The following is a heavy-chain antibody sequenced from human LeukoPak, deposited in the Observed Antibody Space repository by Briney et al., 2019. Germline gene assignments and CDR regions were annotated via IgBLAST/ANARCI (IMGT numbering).Heavy chain of an antibody. CDR2: ISAYNGNT. CDR1: GYTFTSYG. V-gene: IGHV1-18*01. J-gene: IGHJ5*02. Sequence: ASVKVSCKASGYTFTSYGISWVRQAPGQGLEWMGWISAYNGNTNYAQKLQGRVTMTTDTSTSTAYMELRSLRSDDTAVYYWARGGAFVVVPAAIGNWFDPWGQGTLVTASS. D-gene: IGHD2-2*02. CDR3: ARGGAFVVVPAAIGNWFDP.